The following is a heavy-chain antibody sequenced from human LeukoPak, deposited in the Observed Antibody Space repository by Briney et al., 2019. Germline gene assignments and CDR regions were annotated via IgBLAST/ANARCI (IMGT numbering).Heavy chain of an antibody. CDR3: AREGYYYDSSGPINWFDP. D-gene: IGHD3-22*01. V-gene: IGHV3-7*01. CDR1: GFTFSSYE. CDR2: IKQDGSEK. J-gene: IGHJ5*02. Sequence: GGSLRLSCAASGFTFSSYEMNWVHQAPGKGLEWVANIKQDGSEKYYVDSVKGRFTISRDNAKNSLYLQMNSLRAEDTAVYYCAREGYYYDSSGPINWFDPWGQGTLVTVSS.